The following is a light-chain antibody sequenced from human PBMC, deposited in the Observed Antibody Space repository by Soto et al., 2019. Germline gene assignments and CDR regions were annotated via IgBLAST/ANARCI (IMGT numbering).Light chain of an antibody. CDR3: SLYTSENTYV. CDR1: STDFVSYNR. CDR2: EAS. V-gene: IGLV2-18*01. J-gene: IGLJ1*01. Sequence: QSVLTQPPSVSVSPGQSVTGSCTGTSTDFVSYNRVSWYQQPPGTAPKLIIYEASNRPSGVPDRFSGSKSGNTASLTVSGLQAADEADYYCSLYTSENTYVFGTGTKVTVL.